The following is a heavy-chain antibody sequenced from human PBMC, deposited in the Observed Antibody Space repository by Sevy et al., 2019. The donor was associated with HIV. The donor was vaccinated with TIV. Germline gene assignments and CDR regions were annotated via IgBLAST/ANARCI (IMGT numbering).Heavy chain of an antibody. Sequence: SETLSLTCTVSGGSISSYYWSWIRQPPGKGLEWIGYIYYSGSTNYNPSLKSRVTISVDTSKNQFSLKLSSVTAADTAVYYCARLSGNYDFWSGYYTWFDPWGQGTLVTVSS. D-gene: IGHD3-3*01. J-gene: IGHJ5*02. V-gene: IGHV4-59*08. CDR1: GGSISSYY. CDR2: IYYSGST. CDR3: ARLSGNYDFWSGYYTWFDP.